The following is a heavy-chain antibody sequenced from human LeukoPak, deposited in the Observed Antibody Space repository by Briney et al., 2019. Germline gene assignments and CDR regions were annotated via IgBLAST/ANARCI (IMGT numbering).Heavy chain of an antibody. D-gene: IGHD2-15*01. CDR2: ISYDGSNK. V-gene: IGHV3-30-3*01. Sequence: GGSLRLSCAASGFTFSSYAMHWVRQAPGKGLEWVAVISYDGSNKYYAESVKGRFTISRDNSKNTLYLQMNSLRAEDTAVYYCAKDQAIIVGLFDYWGQGTLVTVSS. CDR3: AKDQAIIVGLFDY. J-gene: IGHJ4*02. CDR1: GFTFSSYA.